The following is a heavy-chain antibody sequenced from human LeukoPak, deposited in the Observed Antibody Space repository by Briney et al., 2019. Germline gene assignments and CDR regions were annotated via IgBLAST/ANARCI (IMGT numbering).Heavy chain of an antibody. D-gene: IGHD1-1*01. CDR1: GDSISNYN. V-gene: IGHV4-59*01. CDR3: ARARTRGNNWYFDY. CDR2: IYYRGNT. Sequence: SETLSLTCTVSGDSISNYNWNSIRRPPGKGLEWLGYIYYRGNTNYNPSLKSRLTVSADTSKSQFSLRVSSVTAADTAVYYCARARTRGNNWYFDYWGQGTLVTVSS. J-gene: IGHJ4*02.